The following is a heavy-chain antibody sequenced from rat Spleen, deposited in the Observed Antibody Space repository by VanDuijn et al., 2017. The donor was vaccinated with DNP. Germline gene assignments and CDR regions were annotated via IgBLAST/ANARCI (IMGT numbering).Heavy chain of an antibody. Sequence: EVQLVESGGGLVQSGRSLKLSCAASGFTFSDHNMAWVRQVPKKGLEWVASSSYDGSRVHYRDSVKGRFTISRDNAKSSLYLQMDSLTSEDTATYYCSRDNYYFDYWGQGVVVTVSS. CDR1: GFTFSDHN. V-gene: IGHV5-7*01. CDR3: SRDNYYFDY. J-gene: IGHJ2*01. D-gene: IGHD1-10*01. CDR2: SSYDGSRV.